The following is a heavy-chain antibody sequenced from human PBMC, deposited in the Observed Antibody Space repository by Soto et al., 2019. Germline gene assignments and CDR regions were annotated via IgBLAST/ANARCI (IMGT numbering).Heavy chain of an antibody. V-gene: IGHV4-31*03. CDR2: IYYSAST. J-gene: IGHJ4*02. D-gene: IGHD3-22*01. Sequence: SQTLSLTCTVSGGSISSGGYYWSWIRQYPRKGLEWIGYIYYSASTYYNPSLKSRVTVSVDTSKNLFSLKLSYVTGADTAVYYCAGGGLRYYYDSIGYYYFDYWGQGTLVTV. CDR3: AGGGLRYYYDSIGYYYFDY. CDR1: GGSISSGGYY.